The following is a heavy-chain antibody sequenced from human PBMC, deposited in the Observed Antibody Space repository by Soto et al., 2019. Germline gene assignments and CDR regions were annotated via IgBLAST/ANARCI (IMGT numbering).Heavy chain of an antibody. V-gene: IGHV3-33*01. J-gene: IGHJ4*02. CDR1: GFTFSSYG. Sequence: QVQLVESGGGVVQPGRSLRLSCAASGFTFSSYGMHWVRQAPGKGLEWVAVIWYDGSNKYYADSVKGRFTISRDNSKNTLYLQMNSRRAEDTAVYYCARDFRPNYYGSGSYYLAYWGQGTLVTVSS. D-gene: IGHD3-10*01. CDR3: ARDFRPNYYGSGSYYLAY. CDR2: IWYDGSNK.